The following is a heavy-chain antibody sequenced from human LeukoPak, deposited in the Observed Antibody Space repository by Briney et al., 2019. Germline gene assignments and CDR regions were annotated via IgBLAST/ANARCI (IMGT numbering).Heavy chain of an antibody. CDR3: TTGVGGILLWFGELPGY. V-gene: IGHV3-15*01. CDR1: GFTFSNAW. J-gene: IGHJ4*02. CDR2: IKSKTDGGTT. Sequence: GGSLRLSRAASGFTFSNAWMSWVRQAPGKGLEWVGRIKSKTDGGTTDYAAPVKGRFTISRDDSKNTLYLQMNSLKTEDTAVYYCTTGVGGILLWFGELPGYWGQGTLVTVSS. D-gene: IGHD3-10*01.